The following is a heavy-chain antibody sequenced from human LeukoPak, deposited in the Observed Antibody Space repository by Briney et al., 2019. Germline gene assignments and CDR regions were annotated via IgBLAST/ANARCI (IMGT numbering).Heavy chain of an antibody. CDR1: GGSISSSSYY. CDR3: ARLYYDSSGYYQICYFDY. CDR2: IYYSGST. D-gene: IGHD3-22*01. Sequence: SETLSLTCTVSGGSISSSSYYWGWIRQPPGKGLEWIGSIYYSGSTYYNPSLKSRVTISVDTSKNQFSLNLSSVTAADTAVYYCARLYYDSSGYYQICYFDYWGQGTLVSVSS. J-gene: IGHJ4*02. V-gene: IGHV4-39*01.